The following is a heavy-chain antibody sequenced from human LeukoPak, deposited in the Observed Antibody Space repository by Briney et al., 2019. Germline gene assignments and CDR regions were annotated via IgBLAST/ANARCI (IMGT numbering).Heavy chain of an antibody. CDR3: VKWELLGELGFDP. CDR1: GGSVNGYY. CDR2: IYSSGDI. Sequence: SETLSLTCAVSGGSVNGYYWSWIRQTPGMGLEWIGYIYSSGDINYNPSLTSRLTMSVDTSNNQVSLKLSSVTAADTAVYFCVKWELLGELGFDPWGQGTLVTVSS. D-gene: IGHD1-26*01. V-gene: IGHV4-59*02. J-gene: IGHJ5*02.